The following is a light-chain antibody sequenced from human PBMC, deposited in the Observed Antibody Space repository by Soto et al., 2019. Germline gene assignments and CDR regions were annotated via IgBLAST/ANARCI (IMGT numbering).Light chain of an antibody. CDR2: DVS. V-gene: IGLV2-11*01. CDR1: ISDVGGYNY. Sequence: QSVLTQPRSGSGSPGQSVTISCTGSISDVGGYNYVSWYQQHPGKAPKLMSYDVSKRPSGVPDRFSGSKSANTASLTISGLQAEDDSDYYCCSSAGRYIHYVFVGGTNVTVL. CDR3: CSSAGRYIHYV. J-gene: IGLJ1*01.